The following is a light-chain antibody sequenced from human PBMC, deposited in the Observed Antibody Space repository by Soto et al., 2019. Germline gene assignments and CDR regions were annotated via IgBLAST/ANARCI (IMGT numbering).Light chain of an antibody. Sequence: QLVLTQSPSASASLVASVKLTCTLSSGHSSYAIAWHQQQPEKGPRFLLNLNSDGRHSQGDGIPDRFSGSSSGAERYLTISSLQSEDEADYYCQTWGTGTPYVFGTGTKLPVL. V-gene: IGLV4-69*01. CDR3: QTWGTGTPYV. J-gene: IGLJ1*01. CDR2: LNSDGRH. CDR1: SGHSSYA.